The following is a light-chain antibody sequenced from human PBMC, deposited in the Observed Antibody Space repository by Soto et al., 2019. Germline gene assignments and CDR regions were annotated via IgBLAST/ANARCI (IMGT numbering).Light chain of an antibody. CDR3: QQYYSTPWT. CDR1: QSVLYSSNNNKY. CDR2: WAS. Sequence: DIVMTQSPDSLAVSLGERATINCKSSQSVLYSSNNNKYLAWYQQKPGQPPKLLIYWASTRESGVPDRFSGSGSGTEFTLTISSLQAEDVAVYYCQQYYSTPWTFGQGTKVEIK. J-gene: IGKJ1*01. V-gene: IGKV4-1*01.